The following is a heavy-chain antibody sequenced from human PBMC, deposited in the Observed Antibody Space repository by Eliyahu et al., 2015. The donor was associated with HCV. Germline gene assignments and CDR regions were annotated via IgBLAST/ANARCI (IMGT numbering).Heavy chain of an antibody. J-gene: IGHJ1*01. D-gene: IGHD3-3*01. CDR1: GFIFGGSA. CDR2: IKTKTNGYAT. Sequence: EVQLVDSGGGLVQPGGSLRLSCEASGFIFGGSAIYWVRHGSGKGLXWXGRIKTKTNGYATAYAASVKGRFTXSRDDSQNTAYLQMNSLKSEDTAVYYCTRSSDFSEYFQYWGQGTLVTVSS. CDR3: TRSSDFSEYFQY. V-gene: IGHV3-73*01.